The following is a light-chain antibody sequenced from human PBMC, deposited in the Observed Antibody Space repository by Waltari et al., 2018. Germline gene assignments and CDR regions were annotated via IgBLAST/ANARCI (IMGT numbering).Light chain of an antibody. Sequence: DIQMTQSPSTLSASVGDRVTITYRASQSISSWLAWYQQKPGKAPKLLIYKASSLERGVPSRFSGSGSGTEFTLTISSLQPDDFATYYCQQYNSYSGTFGPGTKVDIK. CDR2: KAS. V-gene: IGKV1-5*03. CDR1: QSISSW. CDR3: QQYNSYSGT. J-gene: IGKJ3*01.